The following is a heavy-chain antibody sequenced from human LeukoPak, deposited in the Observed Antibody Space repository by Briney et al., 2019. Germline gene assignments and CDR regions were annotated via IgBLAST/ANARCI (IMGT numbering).Heavy chain of an antibody. CDR2: ISYDGSNK. CDR1: GFTFSSYA. D-gene: IGHD6-19*01. Sequence: GGSLRLSCAASGFTFSSYAMHWVCQAPGKGLEWVAVISYDGSNKYYADSVKGRFTISRDNSKNTLYLQMNSLRAEDTAVYYCARDNFIKKDFGYSSGWYRGGFDYWGQGTLVTVSS. J-gene: IGHJ4*02. V-gene: IGHV3-30-3*01. CDR3: ARDNFIKKDFGYSSGWYRGGFDY.